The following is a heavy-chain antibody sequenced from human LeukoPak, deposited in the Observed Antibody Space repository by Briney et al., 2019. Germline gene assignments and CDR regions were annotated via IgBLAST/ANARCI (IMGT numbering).Heavy chain of an antibody. CDR3: ARGGAARPDY. CDR2: ISYDGSNK. CDR1: GFTFSSYG. J-gene: IGHJ4*02. D-gene: IGHD6-6*01. V-gene: IGHV3-30*03. Sequence: PGGSLRLSCAASGFTFSSYGMHWVRQAPGKGLEWVAVISYDGSNKYYADSVKGRFTISRDKAKNSLYLQMNSLRAEDTAVYYCARGGAARPDYWGQGTLVTVSS.